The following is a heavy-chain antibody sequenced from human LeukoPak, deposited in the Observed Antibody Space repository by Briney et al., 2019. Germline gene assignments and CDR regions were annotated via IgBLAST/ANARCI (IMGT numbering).Heavy chain of an antibody. CDR1: GYTFTGYW. V-gene: IGHV1-46*01. Sequence: ASVKVSCKAFGYTFTGYWMHWVRQAPGQGPEWMGVITPSGGSTIYAQKFKGRVTLTRDMSTSTVYMELSSLRSEDTAVYYCARDQSSSWYTGYYYYMDVWGKGTTVTVSS. D-gene: IGHD6-13*01. J-gene: IGHJ6*03. CDR3: ARDQSSSWYTGYYYYMDV. CDR2: ITPSGGST.